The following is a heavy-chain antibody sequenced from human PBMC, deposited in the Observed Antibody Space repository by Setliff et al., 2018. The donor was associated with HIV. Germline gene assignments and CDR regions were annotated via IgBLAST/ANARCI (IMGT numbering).Heavy chain of an antibody. CDR3: ARGRYNSRIDV. CDR2: MSPKNNGS. CDR1: GYTVSTYD. V-gene: IGHV1-8*01. Sequence: ASVKVSCKASGYTVSTYDLNWVRQAAGQGLEWMGWMSPKNNGSGFAQKFQDRLNMTWNTSTNTAYMELRSLTSDATAVYYCARGRYNSRIDVWGQGTTVTVSS. J-gene: IGHJ6*02. D-gene: IGHD5-18*01.